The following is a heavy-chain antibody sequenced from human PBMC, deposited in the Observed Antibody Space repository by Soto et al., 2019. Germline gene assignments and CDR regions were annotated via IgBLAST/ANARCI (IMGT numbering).Heavy chain of an antibody. CDR3: ARPHNESSWKDGFDI. V-gene: IGHV3-30*04. D-gene: IGHD1-1*01. CDR2: ISYEGSNK. CDR1: GFTFDDYS. Sequence: QVQLVESGGGVVQPGRSLRLSCAAFGFTFDDYSMHWVRQAPGKGLEWVALISYEGSNKYYADSVKGRFTISRDNAQNTLFRDVNSLRTGETDVDYCARPHNESSWKDGFDIWGQGTMVTVSS. J-gene: IGHJ3*02.